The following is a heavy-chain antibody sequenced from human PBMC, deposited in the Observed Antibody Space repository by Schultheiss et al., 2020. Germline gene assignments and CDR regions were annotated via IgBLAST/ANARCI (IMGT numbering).Heavy chain of an antibody. CDR1: GGSFSGYY. Sequence: SQTLSLTCAVYGGSFSGYYWSWIRQPPGKGLEWIGEINHSGSTNYNPSLKSRVTISVDTSKNQFSLKLSSVTAADTAVYYCARLGVVPAAIRGYNWFDPWGQGTLVTVSS. CDR2: INHSGST. J-gene: IGHJ5*02. CDR3: ARLGVVPAAIRGYNWFDP. D-gene: IGHD2-2*02. V-gene: IGHV4-34*01.